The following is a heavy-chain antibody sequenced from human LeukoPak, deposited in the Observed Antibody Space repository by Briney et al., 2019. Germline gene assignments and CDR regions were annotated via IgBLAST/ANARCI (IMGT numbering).Heavy chain of an antibody. CDR3: AKDRVLRYFDWLPLGFDY. J-gene: IGHJ4*02. CDR2: ISGSGGST. V-gene: IGHV3-23*01. CDR1: GFTFSSYA. Sequence: GGSLRLSCAASGFTFSSYAMSWVRQAPGKGLEWVSAISGSGGSTYYADSVKGRFTISRGNSKNTLYLQMNSLRAEDTAVYYCAKDRVLRYFDWLPLGFDYWGQGTLVTVSS. D-gene: IGHD3-9*01.